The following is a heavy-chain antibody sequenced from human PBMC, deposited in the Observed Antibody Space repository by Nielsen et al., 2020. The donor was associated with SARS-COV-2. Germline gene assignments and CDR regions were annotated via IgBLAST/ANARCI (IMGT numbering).Heavy chain of an antibody. CDR3: ARGPPDSSGTLADY. CDR1: GGTFSSYA. J-gene: IGHJ4*02. CDR2: IIPIFGTA. D-gene: IGHD3-22*01. V-gene: IGHV1-69*13. Sequence: SVKVSCKASGGTFSSYAISWVRQAPGQGLEWMGGIIPIFGTANYAQKFRGRVTITADESTSTAYMELSSLRSEDTAVYYCARGPPDSSGTLADYWGQGTLVTVSS.